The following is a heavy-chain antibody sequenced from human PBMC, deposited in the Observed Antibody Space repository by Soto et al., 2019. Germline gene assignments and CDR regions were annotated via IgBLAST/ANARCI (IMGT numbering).Heavy chain of an antibody. Sequence: SDTLSLTCAVYGGSFSGYYWSWIRQPPGKGPEWIGEINHSGSTNYNPSLKSRVTISVDTSKNQFSLKLSSVTAADTAVYYCARNLGDYDFWSGWRPYDMDVWGQGTTVTVSS. CDR2: INHSGST. D-gene: IGHD3-3*01. CDR3: ARNLGDYDFWSGWRPYDMDV. V-gene: IGHV4-34*01. J-gene: IGHJ6*02. CDR1: GGSFSGYY.